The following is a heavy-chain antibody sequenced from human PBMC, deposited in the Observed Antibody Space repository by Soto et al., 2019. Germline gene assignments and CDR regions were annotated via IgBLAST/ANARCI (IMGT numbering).Heavy chain of an antibody. V-gene: IGHV4-30-4*01. CDR1: GGSISSGNYY. D-gene: IGHD1-7*01. Sequence: SETLSLTCTVSGGSISSGNYYWSWIRQPPGKGLEWIGFISYSGSTYYNASLKSRVTISVDTSKNQFSLNLSFVTAADTAVYYCAKMGTPATGLYYFDYWGQGTLVTVSS. CDR3: AKMGTPATGLYYFDY. CDR2: ISYSGST. J-gene: IGHJ4*02.